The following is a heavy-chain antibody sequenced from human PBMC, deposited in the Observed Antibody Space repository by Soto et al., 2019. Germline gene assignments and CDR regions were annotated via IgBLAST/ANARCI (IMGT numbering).Heavy chain of an antibody. J-gene: IGHJ5*02. CDR2: ISSSSSYI. V-gene: IGHV3-21*01. D-gene: IGHD6-13*01. CDR3: ARETGGGSWYSNLHPEVGSPWFDP. CDR1: GFTFSSYS. Sequence: EVQLVESGGGLVKPGGSLRLSCAASGFTFSSYSMNWVRQAPGKGLEWVSSISSSSSYIYYADSVKGRFTISRDNAKNSLYLQMNSLRAEDTAVYYCARETGGGSWYSNLHPEVGSPWFDPWGQGTLVTVSS.